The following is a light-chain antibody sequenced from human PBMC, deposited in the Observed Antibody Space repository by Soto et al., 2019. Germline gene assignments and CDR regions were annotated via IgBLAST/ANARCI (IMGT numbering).Light chain of an antibody. CDR1: ESIRTW. CDR2: DAC. Sequence: DIQFTQSPSTLSASVGDRVTISCRASESIRTWLAWYQHKPGKAPKILIYDACTWESGVPSRFSGSGAGTECTLTISSLQPDDFATYYCQQYNNYTRTFGQGTKVDIK. CDR3: QQYNNYTRT. V-gene: IGKV1-5*01. J-gene: IGKJ1*01.